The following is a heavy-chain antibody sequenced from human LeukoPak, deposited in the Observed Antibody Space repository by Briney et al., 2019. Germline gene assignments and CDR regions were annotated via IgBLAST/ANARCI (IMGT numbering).Heavy chain of an antibody. J-gene: IGHJ4*02. D-gene: IGHD6-25*01. CDR1: GGSFSGYY. V-gene: IGHV4-34*01. CDR3: ARDAADLDYFDY. Sequence: SETLSLTCAVYGGSFSGYYWSWIRQPPGKGLEWIGEINHSGSTNYNPSLKSRVTISVDTSKNQFSLKLSSVTAADTAVYYCARDAADLDYFDYWGQGTLVTVSS. CDR2: INHSGST.